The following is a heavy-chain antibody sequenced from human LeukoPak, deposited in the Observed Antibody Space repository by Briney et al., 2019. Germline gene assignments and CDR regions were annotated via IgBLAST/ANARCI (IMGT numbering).Heavy chain of an antibody. V-gene: IGHV1-69*04. CDR1: GGTFSSYA. J-gene: IGHJ4*02. CDR3: ARDLVGATIMLDFDY. CDR2: IIPILGIA. D-gene: IGHD1-26*01. Sequence: SVKVSCKASGGTFSSYAISWVRQAPGQGLEGMGRIIPILGIANYAQRFQGRVTITADKSTSTAYMELSSLRSEDTAVYYCARDLVGATIMLDFDYWGQGTLVTVSS.